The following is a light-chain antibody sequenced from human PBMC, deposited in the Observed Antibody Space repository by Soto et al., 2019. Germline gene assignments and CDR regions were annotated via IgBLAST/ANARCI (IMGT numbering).Light chain of an antibody. CDR1: QTVSSY. CDR3: QHRMNWPLT. Sequence: EIVLTQSPAPLSLSPGERATLSCRASQTVSSYLLWYQQKPGQAPRLLIYDAPNRASGTPARFSGSGSETDFTLPISSLEPEDFAVYYCQHRMNWPLTFGQGTRLEI. J-gene: IGKJ5*01. CDR2: DAP. V-gene: IGKV3-11*01.